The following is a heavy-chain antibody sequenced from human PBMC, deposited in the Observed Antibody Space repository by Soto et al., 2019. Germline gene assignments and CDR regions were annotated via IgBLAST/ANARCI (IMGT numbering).Heavy chain of an antibody. Sequence: QVQLVQSGAEVKKPGASVKVSCKASGYTFTSYGISWVRQAPGQGLEWMGWISAYNGNTNYALKLQGRVTTTTDTSTSPVYMELRSLRSDDTAVYYCARDLAAGNCEYWGQGTLVTVSS. CDR1: GYTFTSYG. J-gene: IGHJ4*02. D-gene: IGHD6-13*01. V-gene: IGHV1-18*01. CDR2: ISAYNGNT. CDR3: ARDLAAGNCEY.